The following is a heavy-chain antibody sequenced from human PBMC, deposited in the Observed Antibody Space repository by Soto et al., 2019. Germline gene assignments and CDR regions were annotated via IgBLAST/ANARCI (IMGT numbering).Heavy chain of an antibody. D-gene: IGHD3-9*01. CDR3: ARSPDYDILSGYYHFDY. CDR1: GYRFTTYW. V-gene: IGHV5-51*01. Sequence: GESLKISCKTSGYRFTTYWVGWVRQMPGKGLEWMGIIYPGDSDTKYSPSFQGQVTISADESTSSAYLQWSSLTALDTAIYYCARSPDYDILSGYYHFDYWGQGTLVTVSS. J-gene: IGHJ4*02. CDR2: IYPGDSDT.